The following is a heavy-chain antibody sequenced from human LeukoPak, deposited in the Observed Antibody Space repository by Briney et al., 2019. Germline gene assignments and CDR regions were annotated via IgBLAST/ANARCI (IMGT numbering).Heavy chain of an antibody. V-gene: IGHV3-30-3*01. CDR2: ISYDGSNK. CDR1: GFTFSSYA. Sequence: PGASLRLSCAASGFTFSSYAMHWVRQAPGKGLEWVAVISYDGSNKYYADSVKGRFTISRDNSKNTLYLQMNSLRAEDTAVYYCARDPVPGELYSSSWYPLDYWGQGTLVTVSS. CDR3: ARDPVPGELYSSSWYPLDY. J-gene: IGHJ4*02. D-gene: IGHD6-13*01.